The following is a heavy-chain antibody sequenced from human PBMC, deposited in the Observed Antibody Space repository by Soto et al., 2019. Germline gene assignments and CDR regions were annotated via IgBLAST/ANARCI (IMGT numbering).Heavy chain of an antibody. CDR1: GGTFSRYA. D-gene: IGHD2-2*01. V-gene: IGHV1-69*06. CDR3: ARDCSGTNCYNFYYYGLDV. CDR2: IIPMSGTT. Sequence: QVQRVQSGAEVKKTGSPVKVSCKASGGTFSRYAISWVRQAPGQGLEWMGQIIPMSGTTNYPQKFQDRFTITADNSTSTAYMELSSLRSEDTAVYYCARDCSGTNCYNFYYYGLDVWGQGTTVTVSS. J-gene: IGHJ6*02.